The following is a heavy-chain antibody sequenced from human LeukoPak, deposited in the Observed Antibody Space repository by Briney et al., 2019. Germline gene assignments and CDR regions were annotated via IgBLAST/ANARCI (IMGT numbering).Heavy chain of an antibody. Sequence: GASVKVSCKASGYTFTSYAMNWVRQAPGQGLEWMGWINTNTGNPTYAQGFTGRFVFSLDISVSTAYLQISSLKAEDTAVYYCAPTYYYDSSGYYGLNYWGQGTLVTVSS. D-gene: IGHD3-22*01. CDR3: APTYYYDSSGYYGLNY. V-gene: IGHV7-4-1*02. CDR2: INTNTGNP. J-gene: IGHJ4*02. CDR1: GYTFTSYA.